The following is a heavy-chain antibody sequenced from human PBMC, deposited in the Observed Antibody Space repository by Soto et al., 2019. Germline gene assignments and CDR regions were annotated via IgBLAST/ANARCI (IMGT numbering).Heavy chain of an antibody. D-gene: IGHD6-19*01. CDR3: ARDHFHSSGWYFYYYYGMDV. J-gene: IGHJ6*02. V-gene: IGHV3-30-3*01. Sequence: PGGSLRLSCAASGFTFSSYAMHWVRQAPGKGLEWVAVISYDGSNKYYADSVKGRFTISRDNSKNTLYLQMNSLRAEDTAVYYCARDHFHSSGWYFYYYYGMDVWGQGTTVTVSS. CDR1: GFTFSSYA. CDR2: ISYDGSNK.